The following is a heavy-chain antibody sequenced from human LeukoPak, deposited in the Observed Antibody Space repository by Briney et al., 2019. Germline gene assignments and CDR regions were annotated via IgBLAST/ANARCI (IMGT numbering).Heavy chain of an antibody. D-gene: IGHD5-24*01. CDR1: GFTFSTSG. Sequence: GGSLRLSCAASGFTFSTSGMHWVRQAPGKGLEWVAVIWFDGSNKHYADSVKGRFTISRDNSENTLYLQMNSLRAEDTAIYYCTRVGYIDEGIDYWGQGTLVTVSS. V-gene: IGHV3-33*01. CDR2: IWFDGSNK. CDR3: TRVGYIDEGIDY. J-gene: IGHJ4*02.